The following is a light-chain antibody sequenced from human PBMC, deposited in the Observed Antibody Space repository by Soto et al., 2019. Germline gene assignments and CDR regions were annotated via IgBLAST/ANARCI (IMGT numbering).Light chain of an antibody. CDR1: QSVSSY. CDR2: DAS. CDR3: QQRSNWPPFT. V-gene: IGKV3-11*01. Sequence: EIVLTQSPATLSLSPGERATLSCRASQSVSSYLAWYQQKPGQAPGLLIYDASNRATGIPARFSGSGSGTDFTLTISSLEPEDFGVYFCQQRSNWPPFTFGPGPKVDIK. J-gene: IGKJ3*01.